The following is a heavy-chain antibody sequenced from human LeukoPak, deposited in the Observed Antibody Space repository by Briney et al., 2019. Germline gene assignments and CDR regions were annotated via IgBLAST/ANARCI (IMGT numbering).Heavy chain of an antibody. Sequence: PGGSLGLSCAASGFTFSGYWMSWVRQAPGKGLEWVANIKPDGSEKQYVDTVKGRFTISRDNAKNSLYLQMNSLRAEDTAIYYCARDPDCSSTSCHNPGFDPWGQGTLVTVSS. J-gene: IGHJ5*02. CDR3: ARDPDCSSTSCHNPGFDP. V-gene: IGHV3-7*01. CDR2: IKPDGSEK. D-gene: IGHD2-2*02. CDR1: GFTFSGYW.